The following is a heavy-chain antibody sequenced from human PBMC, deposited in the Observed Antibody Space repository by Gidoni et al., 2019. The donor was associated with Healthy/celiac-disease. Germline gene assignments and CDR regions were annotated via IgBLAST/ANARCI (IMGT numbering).Heavy chain of an antibody. V-gene: IGHV4-34*01. CDR3: ARGRGDFWSGYYLFDY. CDR1: GGSFSGYS. D-gene: IGHD3-3*01. Sequence: QVQLQQWGSGLLKPSETLSLTCAVYGGSFSGYSWSWIRQPPGTGLEWIGEINHSGITNYNTSLKSRVTISVDTSKNQCDLKMSSVTAEDTAVYYCARGRGDFWSGYYLFDYWGQGTLVTVSS. J-gene: IGHJ4*02. CDR2: INHSGIT.